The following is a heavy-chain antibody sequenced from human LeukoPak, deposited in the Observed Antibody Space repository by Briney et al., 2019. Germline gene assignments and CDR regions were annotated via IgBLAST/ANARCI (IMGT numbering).Heavy chain of an antibody. Sequence: GGSLRLSCAASGFTFSSYAMTWVRQSPGKGLEWVSVISGSGSATYYADSVKGRFIISRDNSKNTLYLQMNSLRAEDTAVYYCARRESPNYFEYWGQGILVTVSS. V-gene: IGHV3-23*01. CDR2: ISGSGSAT. CDR1: GFTFSSYA. CDR3: ARRESPNYFEY. J-gene: IGHJ4*02. D-gene: IGHD3-10*01.